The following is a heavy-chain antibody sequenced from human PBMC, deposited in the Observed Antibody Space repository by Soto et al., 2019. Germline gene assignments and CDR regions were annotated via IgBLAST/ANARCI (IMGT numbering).Heavy chain of an antibody. CDR2: ISGSGGST. V-gene: IGHV3-23*01. D-gene: IGHD3-10*01. Sequence: EVQLLESGGGLVQPGGSLRLSCAASGFTFSSYAMSWVRQAPGKGLEWVSAISGSGGSTYYADSVKGRFTISRDNSKNTLYLQMNSLRAEDTAVYYCAKVDVVWFGELRYFDYWGQGTLVTVSS. CDR1: GFTFSSYA. J-gene: IGHJ4*02. CDR3: AKVDVVWFGELRYFDY.